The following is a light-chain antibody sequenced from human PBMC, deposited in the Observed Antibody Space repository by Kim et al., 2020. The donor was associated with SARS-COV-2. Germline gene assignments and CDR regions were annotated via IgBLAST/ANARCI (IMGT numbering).Light chain of an antibody. J-gene: IGKJ1*01. CDR3: QQYHNWPPWT. CDR2: GAS. Sequence: SPGERATLSCRASQFISSNLAWYQQKPGQAPRLLIYGASTRATGIPDRFSGTGSGTEFTLTISSLQSEDFALYYCQQYHNWPPWTFGQGTKVDIK. CDR1: QFISSN. V-gene: IGKV3-15*01.